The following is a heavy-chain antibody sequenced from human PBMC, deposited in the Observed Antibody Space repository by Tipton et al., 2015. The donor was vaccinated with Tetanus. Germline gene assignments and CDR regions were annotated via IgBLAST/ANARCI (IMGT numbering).Heavy chain of an antibody. Sequence: SLRLSCAASGFIFSSYGIHWVRQAPGKGLEWLAVSWYDGTDKYYADSVKGRFTISRDNSKNTLYLQMNSLRAEDTAVCYCAGEAGCSGGSCFSGGLDNWGQGTQVTVSS. D-gene: IGHD2-15*01. CDR3: AGEAGCSGGSCFSGGLDN. J-gene: IGHJ4*02. CDR1: GFIFSSYG. CDR2: SWYDGTDK. V-gene: IGHV3-33*01.